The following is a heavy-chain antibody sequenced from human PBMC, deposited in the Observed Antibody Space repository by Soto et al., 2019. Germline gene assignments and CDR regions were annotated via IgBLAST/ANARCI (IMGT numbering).Heavy chain of an antibody. Sequence: SETLSLTCTVSGGSVSSGRYYWSWIRQPPGKGLEWIGYISYSGSTNYNPSLKSRVTISVDTSKNQISLKLSSVTAGDTAVFYCARIVVAGKGEFDYWGQGTLVTVSS. D-gene: IGHD6-19*01. J-gene: IGHJ4*02. CDR3: ARIVVAGKGEFDY. CDR1: GGSVSSGRYY. CDR2: ISYSGST. V-gene: IGHV4-61*01.